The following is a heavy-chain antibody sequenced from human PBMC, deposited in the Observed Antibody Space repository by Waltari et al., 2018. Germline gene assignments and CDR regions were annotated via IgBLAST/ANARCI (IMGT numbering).Heavy chain of an antibody. Sequence: QLQLQESGPGLVKPSETLSLTCTVSGGPISSDTYYWSWIRQPPGKGLEWIASINYSGTTYYNPSLKSRVTISIDTSKNQFSLELNSVTAADTAVYYCARYWVSGGFHFDYWGQGALVTVSS. V-gene: IGHV4-39*01. CDR1: GGPISSDTYY. J-gene: IGHJ4*02. CDR2: INYSGTT. CDR3: ARYWVSGGFHFDY. D-gene: IGHD2-8*02.